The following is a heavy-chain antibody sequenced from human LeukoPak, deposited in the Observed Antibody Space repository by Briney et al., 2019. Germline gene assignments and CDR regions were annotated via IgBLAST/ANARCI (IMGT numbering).Heavy chain of an antibody. D-gene: IGHD2-2*01. CDR3: ARLGVVPAEPSIDY. CDR2: IYYSGST. V-gene: IGHV4-39*01. J-gene: IGHJ4*02. Sequence: SETLSLTCTVSGGSTSSSSYYWGWIRQPPGKGLEWIGSIYYSGSTYYNPSLKSRVTISVDTSKNQFSLKLSPVTAADTAVYYCARLGVVPAEPSIDYWGQGTLVTVSS. CDR1: GGSTSSSSYY.